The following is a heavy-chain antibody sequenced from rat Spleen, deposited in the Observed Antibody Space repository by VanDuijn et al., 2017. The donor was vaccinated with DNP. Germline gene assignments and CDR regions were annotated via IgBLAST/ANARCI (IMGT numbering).Heavy chain of an antibody. D-gene: IGHD5-1*01. V-gene: IGHV5-25*01. CDR2: ISISGSRT. CDR3: ARHTPLVNWERGGGITGTWDY. J-gene: IGHJ2*01. Sequence: EVQLVESGGGLVQPGRSLKLSCAASEFSFRNYYMAWVRQAPKKGLEWVASISISGSRTYYPESVKGRLTISRDDAKSSLYLQMNSLKSEDTATYYCARHTPLVNWERGGGITGTWDYWGQGVMVTVSS. CDR1: EFSFRNYY.